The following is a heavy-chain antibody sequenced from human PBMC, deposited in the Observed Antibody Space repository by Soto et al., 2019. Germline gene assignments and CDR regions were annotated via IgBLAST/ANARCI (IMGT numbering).Heavy chain of an antibody. J-gene: IGHJ6*02. CDR3: AREDHSGTILGVGPTYYYYGMDV. Sequence: SVKVSCKASGGTFSSYAISWVRQAPGQGLEWMGGIIPIFGTANYAQKFQGRVTITADESTSTAYMELSSLRSEDTAVYYCAREDHSGTILGVGPTYYYYGMDVWGQGTTVTVS. D-gene: IGHD3-3*01. CDR2: IIPIFGTA. CDR1: GGTFSSYA. V-gene: IGHV1-69*13.